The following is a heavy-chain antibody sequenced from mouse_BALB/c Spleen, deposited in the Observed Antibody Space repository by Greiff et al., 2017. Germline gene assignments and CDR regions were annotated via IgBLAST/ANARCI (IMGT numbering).Heavy chain of an antibody. CDR2: IWAGGST. V-gene: IGHV2-9*02. CDR3: ARDYYGSRDYWYFDV. J-gene: IGHJ1*01. D-gene: IGHD1-1*01. Sequence: VKLVESGPGLVAPSQSLSITCTVSGFSLTSYGVHWVRQPPGKGLEWLGVIWAGGSTNYNSALMSRLSISKDNSKSQVFLKMNSLQTDDTAMYYCARDYYGSRDYWYFDVWGAGTTVTVSS. CDR1: GFSLTSYG.